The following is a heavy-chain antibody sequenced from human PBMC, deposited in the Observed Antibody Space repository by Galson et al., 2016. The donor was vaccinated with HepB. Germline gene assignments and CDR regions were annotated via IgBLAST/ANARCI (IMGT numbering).Heavy chain of an antibody. V-gene: IGHV3-11*01. D-gene: IGHD2-15*01. CDR1: GFTFSDYY. J-gene: IGHJ6*02. CDR3: AREYSSATLTTRGMDV. CDR2: IGSSGTTI. Sequence: SLRLSCAASGFTFSDYYMSWIRQAPGKGLEWVSYIGSSGTTIYYADSVKGRFTISRDNAKNSLDLQMSSLRAEDTAVYYCAREYSSATLTTRGMDVWGQGTTVTVSS.